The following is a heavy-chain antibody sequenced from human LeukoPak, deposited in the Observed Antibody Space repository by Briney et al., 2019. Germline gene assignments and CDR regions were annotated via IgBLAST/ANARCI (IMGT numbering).Heavy chain of an antibody. V-gene: IGHV1-24*01. CDR1: GYTLTELS. CDR3: ATVNWNYRRGRNWFDP. D-gene: IGHD1-7*01. CDR2: FDPEDGET. J-gene: IGHJ5*02. Sequence: APVKVSCKVSGYTLTELSMHWVRQAPGKGLEWMGGFDPEDGETIYAQKFQGRVTMTEDTSTDTAYMELSSLRSEDTAVYYCATVNWNYRRGRNWFDPWGQGTLVTVSS.